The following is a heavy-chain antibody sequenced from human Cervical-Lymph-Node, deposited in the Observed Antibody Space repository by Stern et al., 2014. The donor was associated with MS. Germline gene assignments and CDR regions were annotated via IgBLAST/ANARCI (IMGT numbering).Heavy chain of an antibody. D-gene: IGHD6-19*01. J-gene: IGHJ4*02. V-gene: IGHV3-23*04. CDR3: AKDIAVAGMAFDY. Sequence: EMQLVESGGGLVQPGGSLRLSCAASGFTFSSYAMSWVRQAPGKRLEWVSAISGSGGSTYYADSVKGRFTISRDNSKNTLYLQMNSLRAEDTAVYYCAKDIAVAGMAFDYWGQGTLVTVSS. CDR1: GFTFSSYA. CDR2: ISGSGGST.